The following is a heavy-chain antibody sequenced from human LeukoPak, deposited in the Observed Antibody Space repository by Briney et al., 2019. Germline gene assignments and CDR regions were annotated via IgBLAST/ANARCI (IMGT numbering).Heavy chain of an antibody. CDR1: GGSISSYY. Sequence: PSETLSPTCTVSGGSISSYYWSWIRQPPGKGLEWIGYIYYSGSTNYNPSLKSRVTISVDTSKNQFSLNLSSVTAADTAVYYCARGGDSKHLVNWGQGTLVTVSS. CDR2: IYYSGST. V-gene: IGHV4-59*01. CDR3: ARGGDSKHLVN. D-gene: IGHD3-3*02. J-gene: IGHJ4*02.